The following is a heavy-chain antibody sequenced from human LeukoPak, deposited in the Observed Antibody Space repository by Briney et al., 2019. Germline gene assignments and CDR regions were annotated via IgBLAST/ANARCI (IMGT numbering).Heavy chain of an antibody. D-gene: IGHD3-16*02. CDR3: ATDAPLMITFGGVIATPYYYYYGMDV. Sequence: ASVKVSCKASGYTFTSYGISWVRQAPGQGLEWMGWISAYNGNTNYAQKLQGRVTTTTDTSTSTAYMELRSLRSDGTAVYYCATDAPLMITFGGVIATPYYYYYGMDVWGQGTTVTVSS. V-gene: IGHV1-18*01. CDR2: ISAYNGNT. J-gene: IGHJ6*02. CDR1: GYTFTSYG.